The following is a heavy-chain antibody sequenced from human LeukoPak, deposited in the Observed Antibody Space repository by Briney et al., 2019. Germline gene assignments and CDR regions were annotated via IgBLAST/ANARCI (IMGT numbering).Heavy chain of an antibody. J-gene: IGHJ4*02. D-gene: IGHD3-10*01. CDR3: ARANSILPRGVTTYFDS. CDR1: GFTVSSHY. Sequence: PGGPLRLSCAASGFTVSSHYMSWVRQAPGKGLEWVSVIYVGGSTDYADSVKGRFTISRDNARNSLHLQMSSLRDEDTAVYFCARANSILPRGVTTYFDSWGQGTLVTVSS. V-gene: IGHV3-53*01. CDR2: IYVGGST.